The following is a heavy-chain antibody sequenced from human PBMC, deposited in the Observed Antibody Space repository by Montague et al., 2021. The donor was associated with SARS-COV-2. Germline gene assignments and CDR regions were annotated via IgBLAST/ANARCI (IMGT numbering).Heavy chain of an antibody. CDR2: VTTSGTT. Sequence: SETLSLTCAVSGGSITGFSWSWVRQPAGKGPEWIGRVTTSGTTNXSPSLRSRVTMSVDTSKNRFPLNLNSVTAADTAIYYCARTPTRPLSLDSWGQGTLVTASS. CDR3: ARTPTRPLSLDS. V-gene: IGHV4-4*07. CDR1: GGSITGFS. J-gene: IGHJ4*02. D-gene: IGHD6-6*01.